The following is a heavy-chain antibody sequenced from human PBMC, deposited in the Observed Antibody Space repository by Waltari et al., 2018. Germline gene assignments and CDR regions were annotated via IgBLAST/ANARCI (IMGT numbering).Heavy chain of an antibody. CDR1: GFTFSSYE. D-gene: IGHD1-26*01. J-gene: IGHJ4*02. CDR3: ARERVGATDY. Sequence: EVQLVESGGGLVQPGGSLRLSCAASGFTFSSYEMNWVRQGPGKGVEWVSYISSSGSTIYYADSVKGRFTISRYNAKNSLYLQMNSLRAEDTAVYYCARERVGATDYWGQGTLVTVSS. V-gene: IGHV3-48*03. CDR2: ISSSGSTI.